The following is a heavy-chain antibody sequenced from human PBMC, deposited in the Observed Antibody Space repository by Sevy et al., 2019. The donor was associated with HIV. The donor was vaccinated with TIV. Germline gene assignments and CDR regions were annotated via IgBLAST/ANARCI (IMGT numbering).Heavy chain of an antibody. CDR3: ARTYYYVSSGYYYLAY. CDR2: IYYSGRT. D-gene: IGHD3-22*01. V-gene: IGHV4-61*01. CDR1: GGSVSSGSYY. J-gene: IGHJ4*02. Sequence: SETLSLTCTVSGGSVSSGSYYWSWIRPPPGKGLEWIGYIYYSGRTNYNPSLKSRVTISVDTSKNQFSRKLGAVTAADTAVYYCARTYYYVSSGYYYLAYWGQGTLVTVSS.